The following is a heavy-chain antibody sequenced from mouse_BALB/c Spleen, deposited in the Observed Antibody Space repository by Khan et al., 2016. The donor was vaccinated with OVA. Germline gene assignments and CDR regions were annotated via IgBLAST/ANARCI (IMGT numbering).Heavy chain of an antibody. J-gene: IGHJ3*01. CDR2: IWSGGST. Sequence: QVQLKESGPGLVQPSQSLSITCTVSGFSLTSYGVHWVRQSPGKGLEWLGVIWSGGSTDYNAVFISRLNISKDSSKSQAFFKMDSLQANDTAIYYGARNYDYDEGLAYGGQGTLVTVAA. D-gene: IGHD2-4*01. CDR1: GFSLTSYG. CDR3: ARNYDYDEGLAY. V-gene: IGHV2-2*02.